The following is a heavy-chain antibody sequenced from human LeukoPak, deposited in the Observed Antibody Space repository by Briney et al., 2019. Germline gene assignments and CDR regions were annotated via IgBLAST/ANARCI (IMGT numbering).Heavy chain of an antibody. CDR3: AREGEATQSY. CDR2: IYYSGST. V-gene: IGHV4-61*01. CDR1: GGSVSSGSYY. Sequence: SETLSLTCTVSGGSVSSGSYYWSWIRQPPGKGLEWIGYIYYSGSTNYNPSLKSRVTISVDTSKNQFSLKLSSVTAADTAVYYCAREGEATQSYWGQGTLVTVSS. J-gene: IGHJ4*02. D-gene: IGHD5-12*01.